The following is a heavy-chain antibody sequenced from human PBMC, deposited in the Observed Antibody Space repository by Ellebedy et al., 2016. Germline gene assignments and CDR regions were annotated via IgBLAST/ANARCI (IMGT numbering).Heavy chain of an antibody. CDR1: GFTFDDYT. J-gene: IGHJ4*02. CDR3: AKATHVDTAMVTPLGY. V-gene: IGHV3-43*01. D-gene: IGHD5-18*01. CDR2: ISWDGGST. Sequence: GGSLRLSCAASGFTFDDYTMHWVRQAPGKGLEWVSLISWDGGSTYYADSVKGRFTISRDNSKNSLYLQMNSLRTEDTALYYCAKATHVDTAMVTPLGYWGQGTLVTVSS.